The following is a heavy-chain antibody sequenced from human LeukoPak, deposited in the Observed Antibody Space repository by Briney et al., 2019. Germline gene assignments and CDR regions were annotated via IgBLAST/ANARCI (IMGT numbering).Heavy chain of an antibody. D-gene: IGHD3-9*01. CDR2: INHSGST. J-gene: IGHJ6*04. Sequence: SETLSLTCAVYGGSFSGYYWSWIRQPPGKGLEWIGEINHSGSTNYNPSPKSRVTISVDTSKNQFSLKLSSVTAADTAVYYCARLLRYFDRGMDVWCKGTTVTVSS. CDR3: ARLLRYFDRGMDV. CDR1: GGSFSGYY. V-gene: IGHV4-34*01.